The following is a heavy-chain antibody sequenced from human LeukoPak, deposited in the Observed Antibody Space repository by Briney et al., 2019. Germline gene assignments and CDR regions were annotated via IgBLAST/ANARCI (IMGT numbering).Heavy chain of an antibody. Sequence: ASVKVSCKASGYTFTGYYMHWVRQAPGQGLEWMGWINPNSGGTNYAQKFQGWVTMTRDTSISTAYMELSRLRSDDTAVYYCARGDGSASRVYYYYGMDVWGQGTTVTVSS. CDR3: ARGDGSASRVYYYYGMDV. CDR2: INPNSGGT. D-gene: IGHD3-10*01. V-gene: IGHV1-2*04. CDR1: GYTFTGYY. J-gene: IGHJ6*02.